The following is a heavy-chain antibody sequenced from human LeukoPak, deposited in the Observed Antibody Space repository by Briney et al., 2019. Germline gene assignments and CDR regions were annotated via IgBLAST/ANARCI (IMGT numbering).Heavy chain of an antibody. J-gene: IGHJ4*02. D-gene: IGHD6-19*01. CDR2: IYDTGGT. V-gene: IGHV3-53*01. CDR1: GFTVSNTY. Sequence: PGGSLRLSCEASGFTVSNTYMSWVGQAPGKGLEWVSVIYDTGGTFYSDSVKGRFTVSRDYSKNTLYPQMNSLRVDDTAVYYCARDSSGPAFWGQGTLVTVSS. CDR3: ARDSSGPAF.